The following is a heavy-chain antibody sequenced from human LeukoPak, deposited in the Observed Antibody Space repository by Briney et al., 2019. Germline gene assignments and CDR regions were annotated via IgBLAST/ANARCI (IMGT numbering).Heavy chain of an antibody. D-gene: IGHD1-1*01. Sequence: GGSLRLSCAASGFTFSGFAMHWVRQPPGKGLEWVAVVSYDGGNRYYADSVTGRFTISRDNSKNTVSLQMDSLGTDDTGVYYYASGTQLWPIDYWGQGALVTVSS. CDR3: ASGTQLWPIDY. V-gene: IGHV3-30*01. CDR1: GFTFSGFA. CDR2: VSYDGGNR. J-gene: IGHJ4*02.